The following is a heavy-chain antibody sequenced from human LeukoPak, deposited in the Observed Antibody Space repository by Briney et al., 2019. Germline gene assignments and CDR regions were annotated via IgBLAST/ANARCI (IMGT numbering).Heavy chain of an antibody. CDR1: GGSISSSNYY. J-gene: IGHJ4*02. V-gene: IGHV4-39*01. CDR3: ARHYAYGSGTYVPFDY. D-gene: IGHD3-10*01. Sequence: SETLSLTCTVSGGSISSSNYYWGWVLQPPGKGLEWIGNIYYSGSIFYNPSLRSRITISVDTSKNQFSLKLRSVTAADTVVYYCARHYAYGSGTYVPFDYWGQGTLVTVSS. CDR2: IYYSGSI.